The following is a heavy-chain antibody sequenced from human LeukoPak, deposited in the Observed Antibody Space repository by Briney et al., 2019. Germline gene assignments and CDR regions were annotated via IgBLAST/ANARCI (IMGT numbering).Heavy chain of an antibody. CDR2: IKQDGSEK. CDR3: AREDYDILTDQQGAFDI. Sequence: PGGSLRLSCAASGFTFSSYWMSWVRQAPGKGPEWVANIKQDGSEKYYVDSVKGRFTISRDNAKNSLYLQMNSLRAEDTAVYYCAREDYDILTDQQGAFDIWGQGTMVTVSS. J-gene: IGHJ3*02. CDR1: GFTFSSYW. D-gene: IGHD3-9*01. V-gene: IGHV3-7*01.